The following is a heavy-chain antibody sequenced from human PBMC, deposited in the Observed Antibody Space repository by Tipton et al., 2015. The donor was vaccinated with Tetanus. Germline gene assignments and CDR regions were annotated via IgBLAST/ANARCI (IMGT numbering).Heavy chain of an antibody. CDR2: ISGSGGST. Sequence: AASGFTFSSSATNWVRQAPGKGLEWVSGISGSGGSTYFPDSVKGRFTISRDNSKDTLYLQMNSLRAEDTAVYYCAKAVVGAYYYYGMDVWGQGTTVTVSS. J-gene: IGHJ6*02. CDR3: AKAVVGAYYYYGMDV. D-gene: IGHD2-15*01. V-gene: IGHV3-23*01. CDR1: GFTFSSSA.